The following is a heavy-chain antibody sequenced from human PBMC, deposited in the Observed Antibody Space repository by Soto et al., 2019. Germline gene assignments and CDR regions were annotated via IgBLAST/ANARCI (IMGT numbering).Heavy chain of an antibody. CDR2: INPSGGST. J-gene: IGHJ6*02. CDR1: GYTFTSYY. Sequence: ASVKVSCKASGYTFTSYYMHWVRQAPGQGLEWMGIINPSGGSTSYAQKFQGRVTVTRDTSTSTVYMELSSLRSEDTAVYYCARLHCTNGVCYGDRYYYYYYGMDVWGQGTTVTVSS. V-gene: IGHV1-46*01. D-gene: IGHD2-8*01. CDR3: ARLHCTNGVCYGDRYYYYYYGMDV.